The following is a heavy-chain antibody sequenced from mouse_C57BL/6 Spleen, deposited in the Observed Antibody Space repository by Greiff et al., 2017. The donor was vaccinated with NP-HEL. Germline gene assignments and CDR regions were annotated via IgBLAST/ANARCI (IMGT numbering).Heavy chain of an antibody. CDR3: ARGETTVVAMDY. CDR1: GYTFTSYG. CDR2: IYPRSGNT. D-gene: IGHD1-1*01. Sequence: VKLVESGAELARPGASVKLSCKASGYTFTSYGISWVKQRTGQGLEWIGEIYPRSGNTYYNEKFKGKATLTADKSSSTAYMELRSLTSEDSAVYFCARGETTVVAMDYWGQGTSVTVSS. J-gene: IGHJ4*01. V-gene: IGHV1-81*01.